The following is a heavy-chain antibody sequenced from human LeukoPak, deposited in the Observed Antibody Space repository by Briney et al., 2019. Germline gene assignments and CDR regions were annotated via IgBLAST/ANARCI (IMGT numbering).Heavy chain of an antibody. CDR1: GFSFSAYW. D-gene: IGHD2-15*01. CDR2: INPAGSET. Sequence: GALRLSCAASGFSFSAYWMTWVRRAPGTGLEWVANINPAGSETYYVDPVKGRFSISRDNAKNLVYLQMNSLRAEDTAVYHCARFGYVAAVDVWGQGTPVTVSS. J-gene: IGHJ4*02. CDR3: ARFGYVAAVDV. V-gene: IGHV3-7*01.